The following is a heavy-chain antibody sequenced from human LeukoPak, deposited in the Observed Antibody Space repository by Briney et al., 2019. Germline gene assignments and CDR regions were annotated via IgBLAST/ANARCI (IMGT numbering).Heavy chain of an antibody. CDR3: ARLSDQRFAFDI. CDR1: GGSISSSSYY. Sequence: SETLSFTCTVSGGSISSSSYYWGWIRRPPGKGLEWIGSIYYSGSTYYNPSLKSRVTISVDTSKNQFSLKLSSVTAADTAVYYCARLSDQRFAFDIWGQGTMVTVSS. CDR2: IYYSGST. V-gene: IGHV4-39*01. J-gene: IGHJ3*02. D-gene: IGHD2-2*01.